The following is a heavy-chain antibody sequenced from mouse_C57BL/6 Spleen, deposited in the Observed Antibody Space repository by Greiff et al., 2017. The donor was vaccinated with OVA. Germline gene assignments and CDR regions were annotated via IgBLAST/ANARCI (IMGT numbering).Heavy chain of an antibody. J-gene: IGHJ3*01. CDR3: ARSPWLAY. CDR1: GFTFTDYY. Sequence: EVMLVESGGGLVQPGGSLSLSCAASGFTFTDYYMSWVRQPPGKALEWLGFIRIKANGYTTEYSASVMGRFTISRDNSQSILYLQMNALRAEDSATYYCARSPWLAYWGQGTLVTVSA. CDR2: IRIKANGYTT. V-gene: IGHV7-3*01.